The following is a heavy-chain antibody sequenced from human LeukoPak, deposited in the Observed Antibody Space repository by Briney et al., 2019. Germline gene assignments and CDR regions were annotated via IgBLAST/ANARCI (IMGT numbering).Heavy chain of an antibody. CDR3: ARDRSYAYFDY. CDR2: ISSSGSTI. D-gene: IGHD3-16*01. V-gene: IGHV3-11*04. Sequence: KPGGSLRLSCAASGFTFSDYYMSWIRQAPGKGLEWVSYISSSGSTIYYADSVKGRFTISRDNSKNTMYLQMNSLRAEDTAVYYCARDRSYAYFDYWGQGTLVTVSS. CDR1: GFTFSDYY. J-gene: IGHJ4*02.